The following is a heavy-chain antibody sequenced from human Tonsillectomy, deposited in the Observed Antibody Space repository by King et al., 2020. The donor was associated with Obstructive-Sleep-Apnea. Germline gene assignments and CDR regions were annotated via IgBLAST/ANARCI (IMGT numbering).Heavy chain of an antibody. Sequence: VQLVESGGVLVQPGGSLRLSCAASGFTFSDHYMDWVRQAPGKGLEWVGRIRKKVNSYTTEYAASVKGRFTISRDDSVNSLSLQMSNLKTEDTAVYYCARADSGYDFGYWGQGTLVTVSS. CDR3: ARADSGYDFGY. CDR2: IRKKVNSYTT. D-gene: IGHD5-12*01. CDR1: GFTFSDHY. J-gene: IGHJ4*02. V-gene: IGHV3-72*01.